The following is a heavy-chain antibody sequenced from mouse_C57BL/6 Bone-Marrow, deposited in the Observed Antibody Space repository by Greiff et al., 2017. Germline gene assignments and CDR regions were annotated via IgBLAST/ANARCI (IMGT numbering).Heavy chain of an antibody. V-gene: IGHV1-26*01. J-gene: IGHJ3*01. Sequence: VQLQQSGPELVKPGASVKISCKASGYTFTDYYMNWVKQSHGKSLEWIGDINPNNGGTSYNQKFKGKATLTVDKSSSTAYMELRSLTSEDSAVXYCACWDGFAYWGQGTLVTVSA. D-gene: IGHD4-1*01. CDR1: GYTFTDYY. CDR2: INPNNGGT. CDR3: ACWDGFAY.